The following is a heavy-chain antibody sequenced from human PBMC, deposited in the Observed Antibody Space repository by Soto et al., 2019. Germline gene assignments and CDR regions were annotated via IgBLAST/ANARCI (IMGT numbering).Heavy chain of an antibody. CDR3: ARDGHGDYEKRWFDP. V-gene: IGHV1-2*04. CDR2: TNPNSGGT. J-gene: IGHJ5*02. D-gene: IGHD4-17*01. CDR1: GYTFTGYY. Sequence: ASVKVSCKASGYTFTGYYMHWVRQAPGQGLEWMGWTNPNSGGTNYAQKFQGWVTMTRDTSISTAYMELSRLRSDDTAVYYCARDGHGDYEKRWFDPWGQGTLVTV.